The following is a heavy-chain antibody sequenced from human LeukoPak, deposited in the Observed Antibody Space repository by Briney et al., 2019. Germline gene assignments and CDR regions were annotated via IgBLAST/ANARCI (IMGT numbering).Heavy chain of an antibody. CDR2: INHSGGT. Sequence: SETLSLTCAVYGGSFSGFYWSWIRQPPGKGLEWIGDINHSGGTNYNPSLKSRVTISVDTSKNQFSLKLSSVTAADTAVYYCARARITYYYGSGSYHPFDYWGQGTLVAVSS. V-gene: IGHV4-34*01. D-gene: IGHD3-10*01. CDR1: GGSFSGFY. J-gene: IGHJ4*02. CDR3: ARARITYYYGSGSYHPFDY.